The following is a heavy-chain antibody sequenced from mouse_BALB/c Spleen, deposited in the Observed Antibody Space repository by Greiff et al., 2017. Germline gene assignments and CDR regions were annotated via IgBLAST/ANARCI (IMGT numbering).Heavy chain of an antibody. V-gene: IGHV7-3*02. Sequence: EVKLVESGGGLVQPGGSLRLSCATSGFTFTDYYMSWVRQPPGKALEWLGFIRNKANGYTTEYSASVKGRFTISRDNSQSILYLQMNTLRAEDSATYYCARVGGNSYAMDYWGQGTSVTVSS. J-gene: IGHJ4*01. CDR1: GFTFTDYY. CDR3: ARVGGNSYAMDY. CDR2: IRNKANGYTT. D-gene: IGHD2-1*01.